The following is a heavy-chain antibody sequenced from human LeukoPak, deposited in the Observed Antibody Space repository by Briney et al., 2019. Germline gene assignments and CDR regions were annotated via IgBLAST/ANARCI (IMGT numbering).Heavy chain of an antibody. D-gene: IGHD2-15*01. CDR2: ISNSGGTT. CDR3: ARQRWSFYLYMDV. CDR1: GFSFSNFA. Sequence: GGSLRLSCAASGFSFSNFAMSGVRQAPREGVRWVSAISNSGGTTSYADSVKVRFTIFTDNAKNPLYLQMNTLRAEDTAVYYCARQRWSFYLYMDVWGKGTAVTISS. J-gene: IGHJ6*03. V-gene: IGHV3-23*01.